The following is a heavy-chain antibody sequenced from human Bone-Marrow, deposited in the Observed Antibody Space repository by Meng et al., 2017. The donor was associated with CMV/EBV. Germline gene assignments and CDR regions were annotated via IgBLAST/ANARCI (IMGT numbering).Heavy chain of an antibody. Sequence: SETLSLTCAVYGVSFSGYYWSWIRQPPGKGLEWIGEITHSGSTNYNPSLKKRVTITVDTSKNQFPLKLISVTAADTAVYDCARGGVLRYFDWSRRNWFDPWGQGTLVTVSS. J-gene: IGHJ5*02. V-gene: IGHV4-34*01. CDR3: ARGGVLRYFDWSRRNWFDP. D-gene: IGHD3-9*01. CDR1: GVSFSGYY. CDR2: ITHSGST.